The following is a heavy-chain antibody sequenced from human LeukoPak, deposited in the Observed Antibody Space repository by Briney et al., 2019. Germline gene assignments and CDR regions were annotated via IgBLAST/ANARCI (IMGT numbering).Heavy chain of an antibody. CDR1: GYIFTGYY. Sequence: ASVKVSCKASGYIFTGYYMHWVRQAPGQGLEWMGWINPNSGGTNYAQKFQGRVTMTRDTSISTAYMELSRLRSDDTAVYYCASLWGYCSGGSCSGLDYWGQGTLVTVSS. V-gene: IGHV1-2*02. CDR3: ASLWGYCSGGSCSGLDY. CDR2: INPNSGGT. D-gene: IGHD2-15*01. J-gene: IGHJ4*02.